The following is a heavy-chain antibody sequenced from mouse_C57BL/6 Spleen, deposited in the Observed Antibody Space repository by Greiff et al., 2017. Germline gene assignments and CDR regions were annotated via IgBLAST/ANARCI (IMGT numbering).Heavy chain of an antibody. CDR1: GYTFTSYW. CDR3: ARPTVVAYYYAMDY. V-gene: IGHV1-50*01. D-gene: IGHD1-1*01. J-gene: IGHJ4*01. CDR2: IDPSDSYT. Sequence: QVQLQQPGAELVKPGASVKLSCKASGYTFTSYWMQWVKQRPGQGLEWIGEIDPSDSYTNYNQKFKGKATLTVATSSSTAYLQLSSLTSEDSAVYYCARPTVVAYYYAMDYWGQGTSVTVSS.